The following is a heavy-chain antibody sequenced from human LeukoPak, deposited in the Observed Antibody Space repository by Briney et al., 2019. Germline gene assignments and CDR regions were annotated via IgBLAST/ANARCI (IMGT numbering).Heavy chain of an antibody. D-gene: IGHD4-17*01. CDR3: AKEMTTPYC. V-gene: IGHV3-23*01. J-gene: IGHJ4*02. Sequence: GGSLRLSCAASGFTFSSYAMNWVRQAPGKGLEWISAIIGSGRSTYYADSVKGRFATSRDNSKNMLYLQMNSLRAEDTAVYYCAKEMTTPYCWGQGTLVTVSS. CDR2: IIGSGRST. CDR1: GFTFSSYA.